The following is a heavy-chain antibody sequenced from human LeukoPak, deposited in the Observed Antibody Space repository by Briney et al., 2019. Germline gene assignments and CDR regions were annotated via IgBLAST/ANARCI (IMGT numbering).Heavy chain of an antibody. CDR1: GFTFNSYG. D-gene: IGHD6-13*01. V-gene: IGHV3-33*01. CDR2: IWYDGSNK. CDR3: ARNHLYSSPPDY. Sequence: GRSLRVSCAASGFTFNSYGMHWVRQAQGKGLEWVAVIWYDGSNKYYADSVKGRFTISRDNSKNTLYLQMNSLRAEDTAVYYCARNHLYSSPPDYWGQGTLVTVSS. J-gene: IGHJ4*02.